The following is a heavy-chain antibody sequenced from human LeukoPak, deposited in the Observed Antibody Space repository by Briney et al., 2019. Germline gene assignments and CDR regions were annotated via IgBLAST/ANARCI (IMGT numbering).Heavy chain of an antibody. J-gene: IGHJ4*02. CDR3: ARESIAVAGTFDY. Sequence: PSETLSLTCAVSGGSISSSNWWSWVRQPPGKGLEWLGEIYHSGSTNYNPSLKSRVTISVDKSKNQFSLKLSSVTAADTAVYYCARESIAVAGTFDYWGQGTLVTVSS. CDR2: IYHSGST. V-gene: IGHV4-4*02. D-gene: IGHD6-19*01. CDR1: GGSISSSNW.